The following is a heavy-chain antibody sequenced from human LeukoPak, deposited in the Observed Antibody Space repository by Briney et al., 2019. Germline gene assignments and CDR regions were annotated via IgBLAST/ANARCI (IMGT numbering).Heavy chain of an antibody. Sequence: PSETLSLTCTVSGASIDSFSWNWIRQPPGERLEWIGDIYYSGTTNYNPSLKSRVTISMDTSKNHFSLKLSSVTAADTAVYYCARDLVTVTKGFDIWGQGTMVSVSS. CDR3: ARDLVTVTKGFDI. J-gene: IGHJ3*02. CDR1: GASIDSFS. V-gene: IGHV4-59*01. D-gene: IGHD4-17*01. CDR2: IYYSGTT.